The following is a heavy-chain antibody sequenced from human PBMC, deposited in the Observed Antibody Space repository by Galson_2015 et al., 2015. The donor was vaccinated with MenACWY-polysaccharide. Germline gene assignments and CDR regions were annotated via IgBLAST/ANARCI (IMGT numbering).Heavy chain of an antibody. CDR1: GFSFSTYP. J-gene: IGHJ4*02. Sequence: ALRLSCAAPGFSFSTYPLNWVRQAPGEGPEGGSHISSSRNTIYYGDSVKGRFTIPRDNVENSLYLQMNSLRAEDTALYYCVRSAFFDYWGQGNLVTVSS. CDR3: VRSAFFDY. V-gene: IGHV3-48*01. CDR2: ISSSRNTI.